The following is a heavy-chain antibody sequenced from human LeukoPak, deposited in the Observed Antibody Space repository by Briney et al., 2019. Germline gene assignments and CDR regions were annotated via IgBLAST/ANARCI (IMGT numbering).Heavy chain of an antibody. J-gene: IGHJ1*01. V-gene: IGHV4-39*01. CDR2: IYYSGST. Sequence: KTSETLSLTCTVSGGSISSSSYYWGWIRQPPGKGLEWIGSIYYSGSTYYNPSLKSRVTISVDTSKNQFSLKLSSVTAADTAVYYCARPAEATGYAEYFQHWGQGTLVTVSS. D-gene: IGHD5-12*01. CDR1: GGSISSSSYY. CDR3: ARPAEATGYAEYFQH.